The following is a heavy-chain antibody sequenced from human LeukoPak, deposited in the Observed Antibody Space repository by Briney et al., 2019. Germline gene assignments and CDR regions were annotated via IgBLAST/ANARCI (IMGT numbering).Heavy chain of an antibody. CDR1: GFTLISYW. J-gene: IGHJ4*02. Sequence: GGCLRPACAAAGFTLISYWMDWVRHAQGKGLGWVSRINSDGSSTIYADSVKGRFNISRDNAKNTLYLEMNSLSAEDTAVYYCARDRQKAAAGTSFDYWGQGTLVTVSS. CDR2: INSDGSST. CDR3: ARDRQKAAAGTSFDY. V-gene: IGHV3-74*01. D-gene: IGHD6-13*01.